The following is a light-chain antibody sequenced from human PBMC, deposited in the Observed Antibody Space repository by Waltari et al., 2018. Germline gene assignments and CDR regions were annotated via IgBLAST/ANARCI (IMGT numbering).Light chain of an antibody. V-gene: IGKV1-5*03. CDR3: QRYDDYPPT. CDR2: KAS. Sequence: DIQMTQSPSTLSASVGDRVTITCRASQSISHWLAWYQQKPGKAPKLLISKASSLEKEVPSRFSGSGYGTEFTLTITNLQPDDFATFYCQRYDDYPPTFGGGTKVEIK. J-gene: IGKJ4*01. CDR1: QSISHW.